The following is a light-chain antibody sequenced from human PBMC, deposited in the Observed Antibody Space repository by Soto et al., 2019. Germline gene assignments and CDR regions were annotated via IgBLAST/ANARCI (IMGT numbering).Light chain of an antibody. Sequence: EIVLTQSPGTLSLSPGERATLSCRASQSVSSSYLAWYQQKPGQAPRLLIYAASSRAPGIPDRFSGSGSGPDFTLTISGLEPEDFAVYYCQHYGTSPWTFGQGTKVEIK. V-gene: IGKV3-20*01. CDR1: QSVSSSY. J-gene: IGKJ1*01. CDR3: QHYGTSPWT. CDR2: AAS.